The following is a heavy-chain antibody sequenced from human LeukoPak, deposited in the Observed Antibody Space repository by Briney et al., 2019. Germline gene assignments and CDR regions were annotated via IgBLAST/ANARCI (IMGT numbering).Heavy chain of an antibody. Sequence: SETLSLTCAVYGGSFSDYYWSWIRQPPGKGLEWIGEINHSGSTNYNPSLKSRVTISVDTSKNQFSLKLSSVTAADTAVYYCARLGYGGNSGRVYWGQGTLVTVSS. D-gene: IGHD4-23*01. CDR1: GGSFSDYY. J-gene: IGHJ4*02. V-gene: IGHV4-34*01. CDR2: INHSGST. CDR3: ARLGYGGNSGRVY.